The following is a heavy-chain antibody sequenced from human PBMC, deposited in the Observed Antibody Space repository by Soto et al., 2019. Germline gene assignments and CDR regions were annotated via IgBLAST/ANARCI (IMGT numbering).Heavy chain of an antibody. Sequence: QVQLQESGPGLVKPSQTLSPTCTFSGGSISSGGYYWGWIRQHPGKGLEWIGYTYYSGSTYYNPYLKSRVTISVDTSKNQFSLKLSSVTAADTAVYYCARGVIHWGQGTLVTVSS. V-gene: IGHV4-31*03. CDR3: ARGVIH. CDR1: GGSISSGGYY. J-gene: IGHJ4*02. D-gene: IGHD2-21*01. CDR2: TYYSGST.